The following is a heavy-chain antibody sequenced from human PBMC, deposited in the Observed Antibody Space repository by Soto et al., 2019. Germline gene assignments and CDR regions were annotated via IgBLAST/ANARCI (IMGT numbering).Heavy chain of an antibody. CDR2: TSASGGTT. CDR1: GFTFGSYA. V-gene: IGHV3-23*01. J-gene: IGHJ4*02. D-gene: IGHD6-13*01. Sequence: PGGSLRLSCAASGFTFGSYAMSWVRQAPGKGLERVSSTSASGGTTYYADSVKGRFTISRDNSKNILYLEMNSLRAEDTAVYYCAKAKYSSSWWAVDYWGQGTLVTVSS. CDR3: AKAKYSSSWWAVDY.